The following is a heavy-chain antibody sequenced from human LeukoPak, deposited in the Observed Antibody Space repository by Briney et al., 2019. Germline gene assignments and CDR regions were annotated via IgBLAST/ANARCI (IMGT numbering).Heavy chain of an antibody. Sequence: SETLSLTCTVSGYSISSGYYWGWIRQPPGKGLEWIGRIYTSGSTNYNPSLKSRVAMSVDTSKNQFSLKLSSVTAADTAVYYCARLSGYSYGSSYYYYMDVWGKGTTVTVS. V-gene: IGHV4-38-2*02. CDR3: ARLSGYSYGSSYYYYMDV. J-gene: IGHJ6*03. CDR1: GYSISSGYY. D-gene: IGHD5-18*01. CDR2: IYTSGST.